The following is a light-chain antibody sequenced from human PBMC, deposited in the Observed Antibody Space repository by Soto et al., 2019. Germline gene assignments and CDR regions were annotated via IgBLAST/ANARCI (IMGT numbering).Light chain of an antibody. Sequence: DIQMTQSPSTLSASVGDRVTITCRASQSIRDWLAWYQQKPGKVPKLLIYAASTLQSGVPSRFSGSGSGTDFTLTISSLQPEDFAVYYCQQYNSAPALTFGGGTKVDI. CDR1: QSIRDW. V-gene: IGKV1-27*01. J-gene: IGKJ4*01. CDR2: AAS. CDR3: QQYNSAPALT.